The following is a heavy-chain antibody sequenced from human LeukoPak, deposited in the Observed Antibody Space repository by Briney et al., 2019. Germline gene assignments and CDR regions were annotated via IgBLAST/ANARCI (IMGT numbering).Heavy chain of an antibody. CDR3: ARQSQGYCSSTNCHSWFDP. CDR2: IYYSGST. D-gene: IGHD2-2*01. V-gene: IGHV4-39*01. CDR1: GGSISSSNYY. Sequence: PSETLSLTCTVSGGSISSSNYYWGWIRQPPGRGLEWIGTIYYSGSTYYNPSLKSRVTISLDTSKNQFSLKLSSVTAADTAVYYCARQSQGYCSSTNCHSWFDPWGQGTLVSVSS. J-gene: IGHJ5*02.